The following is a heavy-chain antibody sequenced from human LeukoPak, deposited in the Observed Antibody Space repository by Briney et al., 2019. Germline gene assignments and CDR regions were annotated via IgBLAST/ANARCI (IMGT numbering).Heavy chain of an antibody. Sequence: PSETLSLTCAVYGGSFSGYYWSWIRQPPGKGLEWIGEISHSGSTKYNPSLKSRVTISADTSKNQFSLRLTSVTAADTAVYYCARGRTDYYDSGSYYNYWGQGTLVTVSS. CDR2: ISHSGST. CDR3: ARGRTDYYDSGSYYNY. J-gene: IGHJ4*02. CDR1: GGSFSGYY. V-gene: IGHV4-34*01. D-gene: IGHD3-10*01.